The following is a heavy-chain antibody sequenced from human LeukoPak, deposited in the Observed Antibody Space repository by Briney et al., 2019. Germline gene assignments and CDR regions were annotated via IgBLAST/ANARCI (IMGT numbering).Heavy chain of an antibody. CDR1: GGSISSGDYY. CDR2: IYYSGST. CDR3: AGFKWELRGFDS. V-gene: IGHV4-30-4*08. J-gene: IGHJ4*02. D-gene: IGHD1-26*01. Sequence: SQTLSLTCTVSGGSISSGDYYWSWIRQPPGTGLEWIGYIYYSGSTNYNPSLKSRVTISVDTSKNQFSLKLGYVTAADTAVYYCAGFKWELRGFDSWGQGTLVTVSS.